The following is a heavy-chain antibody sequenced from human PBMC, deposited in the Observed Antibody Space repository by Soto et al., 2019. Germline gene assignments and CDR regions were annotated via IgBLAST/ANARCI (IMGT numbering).Heavy chain of an antibody. J-gene: IGHJ6*02. V-gene: IGHV1-8*01. D-gene: IGHD5-12*01. CDR2: MNPNSGNT. CDR1: GYTFTSYD. CDR3: ARQDVDIVDYYYYYGMAV. Sequence: QVQLVQSWAEVKKPGASVKVSCKASGYTFTSYDINWVRQATGQGLEWMGWMNPNSGNTGYAQKFQVRVTMTRNTSIRTAYMELSSLRSEDTAVYYCARQDVDIVDYYYYYGMAVWGHGTTVAVSS.